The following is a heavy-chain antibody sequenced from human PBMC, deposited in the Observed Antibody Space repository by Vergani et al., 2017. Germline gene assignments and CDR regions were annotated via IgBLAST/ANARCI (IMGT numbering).Heavy chain of an antibody. J-gene: IGHJ5*02. CDR1: GGSMNNYY. CDR3: ARGRFGESLYPFDP. D-gene: IGHD3-10*01. Sequence: QAQLQESGPGLVKPSETLSLTCTVSGGSMNNYYWSWIRQPPGKGLEWIGYIYYHGNTNQNPSLKSRVTISVDTSKNQLSLKLTSVTAANTAVYYCARGRFGESLYPFDPWGQGTLVTVSS. V-gene: IGHV4-59*01. CDR2: IYYHGNT.